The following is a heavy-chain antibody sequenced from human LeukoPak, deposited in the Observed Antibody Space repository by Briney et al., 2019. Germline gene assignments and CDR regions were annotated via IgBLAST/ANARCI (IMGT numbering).Heavy chain of an antibody. V-gene: IGHV5-10-1*01. D-gene: IGHD2-15*01. J-gene: IGHJ6*04. Sequence: GESLKISCKGSGYSFTSYWISWVRQMPGKGLEWIGRIDPSDSYTNYSPSFQGHVTISADKSISTAYLQWSSLKASDTAMYYCARLSHIYCSGGSCAYYYGMDVWGKGTTVTVSS. CDR2: IDPSDSYT. CDR3: ARLSHIYCSGGSCAYYYGMDV. CDR1: GYSFTSYW.